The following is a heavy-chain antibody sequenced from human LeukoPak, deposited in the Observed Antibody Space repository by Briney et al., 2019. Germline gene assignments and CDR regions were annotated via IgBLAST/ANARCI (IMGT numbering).Heavy chain of an antibody. Sequence: SETLSLTCAVYGGSFSGYYWSWIRQPPGKGLEWIGEINHSGSTNYNPSLKSRITISVGTSKNQFSLKLSSVTAADTAVYYCARAATGSGWYYWGQGTLVTVSS. J-gene: IGHJ4*02. D-gene: IGHD6-19*01. CDR3: ARAATGSGWYY. CDR2: INHSGST. V-gene: IGHV4-34*01. CDR1: GGSFSGYY.